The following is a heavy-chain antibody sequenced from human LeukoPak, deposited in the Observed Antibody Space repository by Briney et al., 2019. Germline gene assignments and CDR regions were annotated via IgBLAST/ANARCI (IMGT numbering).Heavy chain of an antibody. CDR1: GFTFRNYW. J-gene: IGHJ4*02. V-gene: IGHV3-74*01. Sequence: GRSLRLSCAASGFTFRNYWMHWVRQAPGEGLVWVSRISENGRNTNYADSVKGRFTISRDYAKNTLYLQMNGLVAEDTAVYYCARDPFITGDYWGQGTLVTVSS. D-gene: IGHD1-14*01. CDR2: ISENGRNT. CDR3: ARDPFITGDY.